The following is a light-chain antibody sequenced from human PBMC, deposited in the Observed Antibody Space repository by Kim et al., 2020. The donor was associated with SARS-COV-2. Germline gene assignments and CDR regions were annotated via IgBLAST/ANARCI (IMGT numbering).Light chain of an antibody. Sequence: ASVRDRVTITCRASQNIAEYLNWYQQTPGKAPKLLVYGASRLQSGVPSRFSGSGSGTDFSLTIRSLQPEDFATYYCQQSYGIMLTFGGGTKVDIK. V-gene: IGKV1-39*01. CDR2: GAS. CDR3: QQSYGIMLT. CDR1: QNIAEY. J-gene: IGKJ4*01.